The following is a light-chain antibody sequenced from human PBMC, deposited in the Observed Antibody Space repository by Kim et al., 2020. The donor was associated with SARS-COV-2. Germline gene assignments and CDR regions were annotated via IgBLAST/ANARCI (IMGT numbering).Light chain of an antibody. CDR2: AAS. CDR3: QQSYTDLT. Sequence: DIQMTQSPSSLSASVGDRVTITCRASQSISSYLNWYQQKQGKAPKLLIYAASSLQSGVPSRFSGSGSGTDFTLTISSLQPEDFATYYCQQSYTDLTFGGGTKVDIK. V-gene: IGKV1-39*01. J-gene: IGKJ4*01. CDR1: QSISSY.